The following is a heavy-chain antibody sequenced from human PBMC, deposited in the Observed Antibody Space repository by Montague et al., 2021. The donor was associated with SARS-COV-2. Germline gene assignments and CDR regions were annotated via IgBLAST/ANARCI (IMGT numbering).Heavy chain of an antibody. CDR2: TFYRSQWHT. Sequence: CAISGDSVSSDTAAWHWIRQSPSSGLEWLGRTFYRSQWHTDSAASVRSRISFSGDISKNQFSLHLNSVTPEDTAIYYCARGGDYGGTWYSFLQNWGQGTLVIVSS. CDR1: GDSVSSDTAA. D-gene: IGHD4-17*01. V-gene: IGHV6-1*01. J-gene: IGHJ1*01. CDR3: ARGGDYGGTWYSFLQN.